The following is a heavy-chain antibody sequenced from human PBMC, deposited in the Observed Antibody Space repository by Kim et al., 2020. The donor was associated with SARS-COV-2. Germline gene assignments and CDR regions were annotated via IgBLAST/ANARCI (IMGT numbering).Heavy chain of an antibody. J-gene: IGHJ4*02. D-gene: IGHD5-12*01. CDR3: ARDLVATMHLFDY. V-gene: IGHV1-46*01. Sequence: YAQKSQSRVTMTRDTSTGTVYMELSSLRSEDTAVYCCARDLVATMHLFDYWGQGTLVTVSS.